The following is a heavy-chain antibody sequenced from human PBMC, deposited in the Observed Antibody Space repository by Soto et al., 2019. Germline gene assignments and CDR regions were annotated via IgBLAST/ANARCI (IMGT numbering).Heavy chain of an antibody. V-gene: IGHV6-1*01. CDR1: GDSVSNNSAA. CDR2: TYYRSKWYN. Sequence: SQTLSLTCTISGDSVSNNSAAWNWIKQSPSRGLEWLGRTYYRSKWYNDYAVSVKSRITINPDTSKNQFSLQLNSVTPEDTAVYYCAGAEVRGCSSTSCYAGSYYYYMDVWGKGTTVTVSS. CDR3: AGAEVRGCSSTSCYAGSYYYYMDV. J-gene: IGHJ6*03. D-gene: IGHD2-2*01.